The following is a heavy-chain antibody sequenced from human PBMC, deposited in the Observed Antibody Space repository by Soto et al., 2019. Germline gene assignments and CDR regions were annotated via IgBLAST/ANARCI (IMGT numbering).Heavy chain of an antibody. J-gene: IGHJ5*02. D-gene: IGHD2-2*01. V-gene: IGHV1-69*01. CDR3: ARKIYCSSTSCNWFDP. Sequence: SVKVSCKASGGTFSSYAISWVRQAPVQGLEWMGGIIPIFGTANYAQKFQGRVTITADESTSTAYMELSSLRSEDTAVYYCARKIYCSSTSCNWFDPWGQGTLVTVSS. CDR2: IIPIFGTA. CDR1: GGTFSSYA.